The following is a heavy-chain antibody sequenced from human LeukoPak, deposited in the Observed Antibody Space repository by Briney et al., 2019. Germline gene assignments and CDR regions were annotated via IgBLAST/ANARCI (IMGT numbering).Heavy chain of an antibody. CDR1: GGSISSYY. Sequence: SETLSLTRTVSGGSISSYYWSWIRQPPGKGLEWIGYIYYSGSTNYNPSLKSRVTISVDTSKNQFSLKLSSVTAADTAVYYCARVVCGGDCYYSYYYYYGMDVWGQGTTVTVSS. V-gene: IGHV4-59*01. CDR3: ARVVCGGDCYYSYYYYYGMDV. J-gene: IGHJ6*02. CDR2: IYYSGST. D-gene: IGHD2-21*02.